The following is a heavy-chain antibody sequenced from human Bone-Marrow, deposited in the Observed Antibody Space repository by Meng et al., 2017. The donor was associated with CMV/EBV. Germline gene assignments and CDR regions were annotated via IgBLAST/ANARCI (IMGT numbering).Heavy chain of an antibody. CDR2: INWNGGST. V-gene: IGHV3-20*04. D-gene: IGHD2-2*02. CDR3: ATPFVVVPAAILGYYGMDV. CDR1: GFTFDDYG. Sequence: GGSLRLSCAASGFTFDDYGMSWVRQAPGKGLEWVSGINWNGGSTGYADSVKGRFTISRDNAKNSLYLQMNSLRAEDTAVYYCATPFVVVPAAILGYYGMDVWGQGTTVTVSS. J-gene: IGHJ6*02.